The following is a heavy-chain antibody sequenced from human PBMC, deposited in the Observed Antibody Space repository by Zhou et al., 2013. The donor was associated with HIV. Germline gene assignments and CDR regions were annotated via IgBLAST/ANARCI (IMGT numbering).Heavy chain of an antibody. V-gene: IGHV1-18*01. D-gene: IGHD3-22*01. CDR1: GYTFTTYG. CDR3: ARDEHDYYDSSGDAFVY. CDR2: ISAYNGNT. J-gene: IGHJ3*02. Sequence: QVQLVQSGAEVKKPGASVKVSCKASGYTFTTYGITWVRQAPGQGLEWMGWISAYNGNTNYAQKLQGRVTMTTDTSTSTAYMELRSLRSDDTAVYYCARDEHDYYDSSGDAFVYLGPRDNGHRLF.